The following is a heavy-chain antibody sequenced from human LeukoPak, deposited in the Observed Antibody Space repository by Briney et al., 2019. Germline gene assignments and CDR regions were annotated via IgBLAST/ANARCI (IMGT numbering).Heavy chain of an antibody. J-gene: IGHJ3*02. CDR2: IRSEGTNK. CDR3: AKDPSNAARSFDI. CDR1: GFIFSNYG. D-gene: IGHD2-15*01. V-gene: IGHV3-30*02. Sequence: GGSLRLSCAASGFIFSNYGMHWVRQAPGKGLEWLAFIRSEGTNKYYPDSVEGRFTVSRDNSKNTLFLQMNSLRPEDTAVYYCAKDPSNAARSFDIWGQGTLVTVSS.